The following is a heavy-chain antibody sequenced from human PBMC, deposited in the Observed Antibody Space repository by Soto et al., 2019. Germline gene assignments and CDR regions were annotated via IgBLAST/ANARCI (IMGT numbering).Heavy chain of an antibody. CDR2: ISYDGSNT. V-gene: IGHV3-30-3*01. D-gene: IGHD3-10*02. J-gene: IGHJ6*02. CDR3: ARDHGMFLSYYYYGMDV. CDR1: GFTFSRFS. Sequence: GGSLRLYCSASGFTFSRFSMHWVRQAPGKGLAWVAVISYDGSNTHYAESVKGRFNISRDDSKNTVYLQMNNLRGEDSAVYYCARDHGMFLSYYYYGMDVWGQGTTVTVSS.